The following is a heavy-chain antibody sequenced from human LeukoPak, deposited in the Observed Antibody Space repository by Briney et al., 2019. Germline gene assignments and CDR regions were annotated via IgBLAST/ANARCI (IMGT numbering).Heavy chain of an antibody. CDR2: INSDGSST. CDR3: ARDSDFVPTSDAFDI. Sequence: GGSLRLSCAASRFTFSSYWMHWVRQAPGKGLVWVSRINSDGSSTRYADSVKGRFTISRDNAKNTLYLQMNSLRAEDTAVYYCARDSDFVPTSDAFDIWGQGTMVTVSS. V-gene: IGHV3-74*01. CDR1: RFTFSSYW. D-gene: IGHD2-8*01. J-gene: IGHJ3*02.